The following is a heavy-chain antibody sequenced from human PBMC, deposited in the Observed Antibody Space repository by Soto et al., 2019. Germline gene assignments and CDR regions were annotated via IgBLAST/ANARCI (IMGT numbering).Heavy chain of an antibody. CDR2: IIPIFGTA. J-gene: IGHJ4*02. CDR3: ARDRYDFWSGYCDY. D-gene: IGHD3-3*01. V-gene: IGHV1-69*13. Sequence: VASVKVSCKASGGTFSSYAISWVRQAPGQGLEWMGGIIPIFGTANYAQKFQGRVTITADGSTSTAYMELSSLRSEDTAVYYCARDRYDFWSGYCDYWGQGTLVTVSS. CDR1: GGTFSSYA.